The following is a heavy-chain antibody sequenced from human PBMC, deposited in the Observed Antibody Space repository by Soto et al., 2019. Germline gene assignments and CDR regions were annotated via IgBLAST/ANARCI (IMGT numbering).Heavy chain of an antibody. J-gene: IGHJ6*02. CDR2: IGAYNGNT. Sequence: GASVKVSCKASGYTFTSYGISWVRQAPEQGLEWMGWIGAYNGNTNYAQKLQGRVTMTTDTSTSTAYMELRSLRSDDTAVYYCARDQHFCSSTSCYLSGYYYYGMDVWGQGTTVTVSS. CDR1: GYTFTSYG. CDR3: ARDQHFCSSTSCYLSGYYYYGMDV. D-gene: IGHD2-2*01. V-gene: IGHV1-18*01.